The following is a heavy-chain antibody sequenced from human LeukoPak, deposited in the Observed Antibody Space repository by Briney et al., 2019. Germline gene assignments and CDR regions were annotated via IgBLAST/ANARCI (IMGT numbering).Heavy chain of an antibody. CDR2: ISSGATTI. Sequence: GGSLRPSCAASGFTFSNYEMNWVRQAPGMGLEWVSYISSGATTIYYADSVRGRFTISRDNAKNSLFLQMSNLRAEDTAVYYCARDARTHYYDSSGNYVDYWGQGTLVTVSS. V-gene: IGHV3-48*03. D-gene: IGHD3-22*01. CDR3: ARDARTHYYDSSGNYVDY. CDR1: GFTFSNYE. J-gene: IGHJ4*02.